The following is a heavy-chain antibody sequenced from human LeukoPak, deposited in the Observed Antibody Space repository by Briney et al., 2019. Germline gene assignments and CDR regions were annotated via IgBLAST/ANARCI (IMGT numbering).Heavy chain of an antibody. CDR2: IYHSGST. Sequence: SETLSLTCAVSGGSISSNNWWSWVRQPPGKGLEWIGEIYHSGSTDYNPSLESRVTISVDKSKNQFSLKLSSVTAADTAVYYCARGFYGSGSYSSPGFHAFDVWGQGSMVTVSS. D-gene: IGHD3-10*01. CDR3: ARGFYGSGSYSSPGFHAFDV. J-gene: IGHJ3*01. CDR1: GGSISSNNW. V-gene: IGHV4-4*02.